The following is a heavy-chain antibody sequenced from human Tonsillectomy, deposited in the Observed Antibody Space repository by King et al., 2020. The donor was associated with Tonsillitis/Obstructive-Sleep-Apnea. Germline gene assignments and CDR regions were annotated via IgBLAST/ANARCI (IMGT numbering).Heavy chain of an antibody. V-gene: IGHV3-15*04. CDR3: TSTPGITIFGVVDDY. CDR1: GFTFNKAW. Sequence: VQLVESGGGLVKPGGSLRLSCAGSGFTFNKAWMSWVRQAPGKGLEWVGRIDSKTDGGTTDYAAPVKGRFTLSRDDSKNTVYLQMNSLKSEDTAMDYCTSTPGITIFGVVDDYWGQGTLVTVSS. D-gene: IGHD3-3*01. CDR2: IDSKTDGGTT. J-gene: IGHJ4*02.